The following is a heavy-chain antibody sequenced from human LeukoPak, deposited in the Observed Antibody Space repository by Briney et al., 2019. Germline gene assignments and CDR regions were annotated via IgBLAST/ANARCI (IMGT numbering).Heavy chain of an antibody. Sequence: GGSLRLSCAASGFTFSSYATSWVRQAPGKGLEWVSAISGSGGSTYYADSVKGRFTISRDNSKNTLYLQMNSLRAEDTAVYYCAKDSQPHYYDSSGYYYYFDYWGQGTLVTVSS. CDR1: GFTFSSYA. CDR2: ISGSGGST. V-gene: IGHV3-23*01. D-gene: IGHD3-22*01. CDR3: AKDSQPHYYDSSGYYYYFDY. J-gene: IGHJ4*02.